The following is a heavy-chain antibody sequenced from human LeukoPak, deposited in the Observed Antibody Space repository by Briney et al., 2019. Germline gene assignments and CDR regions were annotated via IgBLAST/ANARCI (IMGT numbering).Heavy chain of an antibody. CDR1: GYTFTSYG. CDR3: AREGGYDSSGYYPSYFDY. V-gene: IGHV1-18*01. CDR2: ISAYNGNT. D-gene: IGHD3-22*01. Sequence: ASVKVSCKASGYTFTSYGISWVRQAPGQVLEWMGWISAYNGNTNYAQKLQGRVTMTTDTSTSTAYMELRSLRSDDTAVYYCAREGGYDSSGYYPSYFDYWGQGTLVTVSS. J-gene: IGHJ4*02.